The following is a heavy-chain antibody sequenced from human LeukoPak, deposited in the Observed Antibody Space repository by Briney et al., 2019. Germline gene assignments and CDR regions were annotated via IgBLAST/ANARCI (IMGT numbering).Heavy chain of an antibody. CDR3: AKRGPYYYDSSGHMDV. Sequence: GGSRRLSSAPSGFAFSSYWMHWGRKAPGRGLVWGSRITSDGSSTTHADSVKGRFTISRDNAKNTLYLQMNSLRAQDTALHYWAKRGPYYYDSSGHMDVWGKGTTVTVSS. J-gene: IGHJ6*03. V-gene: IGHV3-74*01. CDR1: GFAFSSYW. D-gene: IGHD3-22*01. CDR2: ITSDGSST.